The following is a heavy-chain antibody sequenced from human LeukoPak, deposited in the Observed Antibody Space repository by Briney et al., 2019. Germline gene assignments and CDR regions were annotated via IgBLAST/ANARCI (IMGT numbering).Heavy chain of an antibody. J-gene: IGHJ4*02. CDR3: ATGTPVADWLLVRGNY. CDR2: IRYDGSNK. CDR1: GFTFSSYG. Sequence: GGSLRLSCTASGFTFSSYGMHWVRQAPGKGLEWVAFIRYDGSNKYYADSVKGRFTISRDNSKNTLYLQMNSLRAEDTAVYYCATGTPVADWLLVRGNYWGQGTLVTVSS. V-gene: IGHV3-30*02. D-gene: IGHD3-9*01.